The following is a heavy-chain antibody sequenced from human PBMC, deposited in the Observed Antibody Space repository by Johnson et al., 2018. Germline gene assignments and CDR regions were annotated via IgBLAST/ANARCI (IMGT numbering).Heavy chain of an antibody. D-gene: IGHD1-14*01. V-gene: IGHV3-9*01. J-gene: IGHJ3*02. CDR3: AKELNRAFDI. Sequence: EVQLVESGGGLVQPGRSLRLSCAASGFTFDDYAMHWVRPAPGKGLEWVSGISWNSGSIGYADSVKGRFTISRDNAKNSLYLQMKSLRAEDTALYYCAKELNRAFDIWGQGTMVTVSS. CDR1: GFTFDDYA. CDR2: ISWNSGSI.